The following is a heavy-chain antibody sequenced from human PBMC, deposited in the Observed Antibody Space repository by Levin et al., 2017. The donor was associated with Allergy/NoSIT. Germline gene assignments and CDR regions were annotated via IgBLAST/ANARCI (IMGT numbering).Heavy chain of an antibody. J-gene: IGHJ6*02. CDR2: IYPGDSDT. V-gene: IGHV5-51*01. CDR1: GYSFTSYW. CDR3: ARLESSGYAQAYYYYGMDV. Sequence: KVSCKGSGYSFTSYWIGWVRQMPGKGLEWMGIIYPGDSDTRYSPSFQGQVTISADKSISTAYLQWSSLKASDTAMYYCARLESSGYAQAYYYYGMDVWGQGTTVTVSS. D-gene: IGHD3-22*01.